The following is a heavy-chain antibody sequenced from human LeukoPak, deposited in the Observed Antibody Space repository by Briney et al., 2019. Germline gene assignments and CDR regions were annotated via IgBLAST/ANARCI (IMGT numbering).Heavy chain of an antibody. CDR2: ISAYNGNT. CDR3: ARDWITAMPSCYYYYGMDV. CDR1: GYTFTSYG. V-gene: IGHV1-18*01. J-gene: IGHJ6*02. Sequence: ASVKVSCKASGYTFTSYGISWVRQAPGQGLEWMGWISAYNGNTNYAQKLQGRVTMTTDTSTSTAYMELRSLRFDDTAVYYCARDWITAMPSCYYYYGMDVWGQGTTVTVSS. D-gene: IGHD5-18*01.